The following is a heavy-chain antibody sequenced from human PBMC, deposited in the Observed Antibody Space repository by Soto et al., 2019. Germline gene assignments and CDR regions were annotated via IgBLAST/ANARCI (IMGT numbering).Heavy chain of an antibody. J-gene: IGHJ5*02. V-gene: IGHV4-34*01. D-gene: IGHD2-21*02. CDR3: ARGVTEVTYNWFDP. CDR1: GGSFSGYY. Sequence: LSLTCAVYGGSFSGYYWSWIRQPPGKGLEWIGEINHSGSTNYNPSLKSRVTISVDTSKNQFSLKLSSVTAADTAVYYCARGVTEVTYNWFDPWGQGTLVTVSS. CDR2: INHSGST.